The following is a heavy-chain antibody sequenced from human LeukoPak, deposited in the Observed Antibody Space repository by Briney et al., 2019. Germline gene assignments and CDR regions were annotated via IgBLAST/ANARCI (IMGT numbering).Heavy chain of an antibody. Sequence: GGSLRLSCAASGFTFRNYAMHWVRQAPGKGLEWVAFMSYDGSDKYYADSVKGRFTISRDNSKNTLYLQMNSLRAEDTAVYYCAKDEPGSYSPSDYWGQGTLVIVSS. J-gene: IGHJ4*02. D-gene: IGHD3-10*01. CDR2: MSYDGSDK. V-gene: IGHV3-30*18. CDR1: GFTFRNYA. CDR3: AKDEPGSYSPSDY.